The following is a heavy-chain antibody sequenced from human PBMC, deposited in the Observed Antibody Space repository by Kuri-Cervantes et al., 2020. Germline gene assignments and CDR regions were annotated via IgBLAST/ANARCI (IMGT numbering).Heavy chain of an antibody. CDR3: ARGGGSIIAAAGMGGYYMDV. CDR1: GGSTGSSNW. Sequence: SETLSLTCAVSGGSTGSSNWGSWVRQPPGKGLGWIGEIYHSGGAYYNPFLKSRVTISLDKSKNQCSLKLSSVTAADTAVYYCARGGGSIIAAAGMGGYYMDVWGKGTTVTVSS. J-gene: IGHJ6*03. V-gene: IGHV4-4*02. D-gene: IGHD6-13*01. CDR2: IYHSGGA.